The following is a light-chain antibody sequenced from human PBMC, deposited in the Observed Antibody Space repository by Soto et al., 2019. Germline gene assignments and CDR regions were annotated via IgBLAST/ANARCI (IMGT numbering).Light chain of an antibody. CDR1: HSISTN. V-gene: IGKV3-15*01. Sequence: EIIMTQSPATLSVSPGVGATLSCRTIHSISTNLAWYQHKRGQSPRLLVYGASTRATGVPARFSGSGSGAEFTLSISSLQSEEFAVYYCQQYNSWPTFGGGPKVEIK. J-gene: IGKJ4*01. CDR2: GAS. CDR3: QQYNSWPT.